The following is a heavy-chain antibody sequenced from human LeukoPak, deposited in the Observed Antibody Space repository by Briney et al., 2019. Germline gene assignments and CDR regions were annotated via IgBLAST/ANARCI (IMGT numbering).Heavy chain of an antibody. D-gene: IGHD5-18*01. CDR3: AREYTAMVRRVYYYYGMDV. V-gene: IGHV3-21*01. Sequence: GGSLRLSCAASGFTFSSYSMNWVRQAPGKGLEWVSSISSSSSYIYYADSVKGRFTISRDNAKNSLYLQMKSLRAEDTAVYYCAREYTAMVRRVYYYYGMDVWGQGTTVTVSS. CDR1: GFTFSSYS. CDR2: ISSSSSYI. J-gene: IGHJ6*02.